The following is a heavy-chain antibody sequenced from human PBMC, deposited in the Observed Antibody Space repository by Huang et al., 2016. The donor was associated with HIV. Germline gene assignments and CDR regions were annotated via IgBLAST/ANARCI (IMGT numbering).Heavy chain of an antibody. J-gene: IGHJ5*02. CDR1: GFSFSSDT. V-gene: IGHV3-23*01. D-gene: IGHD6-19*01. Sequence: EVKLLESGGGLVQPGGSLRLSCAASGFSFSSDTMTWVRQAPGKGLGWVSSIRGSDNTTFYADSVKGRFTISRDNSKNTLYLQMKSLRVDDTAVYYCAKDRVAGTGHCFDPWGQGTLVTVSS. CDR2: IRGSDNTT. CDR3: AKDRVAGTGHCFDP.